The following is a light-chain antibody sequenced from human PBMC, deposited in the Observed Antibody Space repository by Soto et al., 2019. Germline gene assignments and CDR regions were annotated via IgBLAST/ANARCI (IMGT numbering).Light chain of an antibody. CDR3: QQSYSTPYT. Sequence: DIQMTQSPSSRSASVGDRVTITCRASQSITTSLNWYQQKAGKAPKLLIYAAFSLQSGVPSRFSGSGSGTDFTLTISSLQPEDSATYYCQQSYSTPYTFGQGTKLEIK. CDR2: AAF. CDR1: QSITTS. J-gene: IGKJ2*01. V-gene: IGKV1-39*01.